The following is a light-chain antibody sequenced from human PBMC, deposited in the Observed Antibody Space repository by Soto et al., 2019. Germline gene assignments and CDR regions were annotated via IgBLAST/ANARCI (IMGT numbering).Light chain of an antibody. V-gene: IGKV3-20*01. CDR1: QSVSRSA. Sequence: IVLTQSPGILSLSPGERATLSCRASQSVSRSALAWYQQKPGQAPRLLIYAAYRGATGTPDRFSGSGSETDFTLTISRLEPEDFAVYSCQQYGSSPPITFGQGARLESK. CDR2: AAY. CDR3: QQYGSSPPIT. J-gene: IGKJ5*01.